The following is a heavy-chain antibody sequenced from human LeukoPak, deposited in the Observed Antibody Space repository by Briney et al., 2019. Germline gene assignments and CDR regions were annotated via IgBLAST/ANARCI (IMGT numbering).Heavy chain of an antibody. J-gene: IGHJ4*02. CDR1: GFTFSSYG. Sequence: PGGSLRLSCAASGFTFSSYGMSWVRQAPGKGLVWVSRINSAGVITSYADSVKGRFTISRDNAKNTLFLQMNRLRADDAAVYYCARENEEYGDYIFDYWGQGSLVTVSS. CDR2: INSAGVIT. CDR3: ARENEEYGDYIFDY. D-gene: IGHD4-17*01. V-gene: IGHV3-74*01.